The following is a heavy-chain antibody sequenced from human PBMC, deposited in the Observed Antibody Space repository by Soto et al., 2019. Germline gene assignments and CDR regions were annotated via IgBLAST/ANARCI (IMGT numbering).Heavy chain of an antibody. CDR3: ARHPRGGYSSGWFDY. D-gene: IGHD6-19*01. CDR2: IYYSGST. CDR1: GGSISSSSYY. Sequence: SETLSLTCTVSGGSISSSSYYWGWIRQPPGKGLEWIGSIYYSGSTYYNLSLKSRVTICVDTSKNQFSLKLSSVTAADTAVYYCARHPRGGYSSGWFDYWGQGTLVTVSS. J-gene: IGHJ4*02. V-gene: IGHV4-39*01.